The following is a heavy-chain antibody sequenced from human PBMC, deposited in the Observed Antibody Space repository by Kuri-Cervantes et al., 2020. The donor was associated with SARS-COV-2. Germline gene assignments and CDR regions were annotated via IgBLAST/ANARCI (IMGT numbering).Heavy chain of an antibody. J-gene: IGHJ4*02. CDR2: IRSKANSYAT. Sequence: GESLKISCAASGFTFSGSAMHWVRQASGKGLEWVGRIRSKANSYATAYAASVKGRFTISRDDSKNTAYLQMNSLRAEDTAVYYCARGHCSGGSCYVPPDYWGQGTLVTVSS. V-gene: IGHV3-73*01. D-gene: IGHD2-15*01. CDR1: GFTFSGSA. CDR3: ARGHCSGGSCYVPPDY.